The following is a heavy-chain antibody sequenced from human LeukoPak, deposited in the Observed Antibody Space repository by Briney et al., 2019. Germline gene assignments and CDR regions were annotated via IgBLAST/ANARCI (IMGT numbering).Heavy chain of an antibody. CDR3: ARGDFWSGYYPPDCFDY. Sequence: SETLSLTCAVSGYSISSGYYWGWIRQPPGKGLEWIGSIYHSGSTYYNPSLKSRVTISVDTSKNQFSLKLSSVTAADTAVYYCARGDFWSGYYPPDCFDYWGQGTLVTVSS. D-gene: IGHD3-3*01. J-gene: IGHJ4*02. CDR1: GYSISSGYY. CDR2: IYHSGST. V-gene: IGHV4-38-2*01.